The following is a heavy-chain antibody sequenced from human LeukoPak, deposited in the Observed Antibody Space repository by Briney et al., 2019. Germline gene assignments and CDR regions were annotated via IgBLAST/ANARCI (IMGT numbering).Heavy chain of an antibody. D-gene: IGHD3-9*01. CDR2: IGGRDGYT. CDR1: GFIFSNYA. V-gene: IGHV3-23*01. J-gene: IGHJ4*01. CDR3: AKWGDYDILTGYYDSDY. Sequence: TGASMRLSCAASGFIFSNYAMCGVRQAPGKGLGLVSAIGGRDGYTYYADSVKGRFTVSRDDPKNTLYLQMNTLRVEDTAVYYCAKWGDYDILTGYYDSDYWGHGTLVTVS.